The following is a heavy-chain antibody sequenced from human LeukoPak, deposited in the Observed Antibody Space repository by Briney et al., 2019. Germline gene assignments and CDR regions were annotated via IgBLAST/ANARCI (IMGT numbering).Heavy chain of an antibody. CDR2: IYTSGST. CDR3: ASSYMVRGVNDAFDI. CDR1: GGSISSYY. V-gene: IGHV4-4*07. Sequence: SETLSLTCTVSGGSISSYYWSWIRQPAGKGLEWIGRIYTSGSTNYNPSLKSRVTISVDTSKNQFSLKLSSVTAADTAVYYCASSYMVRGVNDAFDIWGQGTMVTVSS. J-gene: IGHJ3*02. D-gene: IGHD3-10*01.